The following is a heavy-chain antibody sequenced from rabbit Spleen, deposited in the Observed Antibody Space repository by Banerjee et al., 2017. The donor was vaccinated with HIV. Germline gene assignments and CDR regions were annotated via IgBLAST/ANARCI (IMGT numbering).Heavy chain of an antibody. CDR1: GVSLNDKDV. CDR3: ARDGYSRGWGIILYYFNL. J-gene: IGHJ4*01. V-gene: IGHV1S45*01. CDR2: INIVTGKS. D-gene: IGHD4-1*01. Sequence: EQLEESGGGPAKPEGSLTPPCKASGVSLNDKDVMCWVRQAPGKGPEWIACINIVTGKSVYASWAKGRFAISKTASTTVTLQMTSLTAADTATYFCARDGYSRGWGIILYYFNLWGQGTLVTVS.